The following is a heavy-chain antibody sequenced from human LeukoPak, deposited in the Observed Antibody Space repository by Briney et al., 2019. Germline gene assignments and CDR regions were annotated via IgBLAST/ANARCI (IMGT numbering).Heavy chain of an antibody. J-gene: IGHJ6*02. Sequence: GGSLRLSCAASGFIFSRYWMSWIRQAPGKGLEWVSYISSSGITTYYADSVKGRFTISRDNAKNSLYLQMNSLRAEDTAVYYCARGITMVRGVMYYYYYGMDVWGQGTTVTVSS. V-gene: IGHV3-11*01. D-gene: IGHD3-10*01. CDR2: ISSSGITT. CDR3: ARGITMVRGVMYYYYYGMDV. CDR1: GFIFSRYW.